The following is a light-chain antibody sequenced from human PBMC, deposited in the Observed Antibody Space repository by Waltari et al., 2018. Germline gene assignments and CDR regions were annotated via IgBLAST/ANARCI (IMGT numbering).Light chain of an antibody. V-gene: IGKV3-20*01. Sequence: EIVLTQSPGTLSLSPGEIATLSCRARQSITGPSLAWYQQKPGQAPRLLMYGISKRATGIPDRVSGSGSGTDFTLTISRLEPEDFAVYYCHQYGSSPTFGQGTKVEIK. J-gene: IGKJ1*01. CDR1: QSITGPS. CDR2: GIS. CDR3: HQYGSSPT.